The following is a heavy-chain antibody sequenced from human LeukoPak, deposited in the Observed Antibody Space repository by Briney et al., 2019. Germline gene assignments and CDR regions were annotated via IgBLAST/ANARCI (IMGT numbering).Heavy chain of an antibody. Sequence: GSVKVSCQVSGYTLTELSMHWVRQAPGKGLEWMGGFDPEDGKTIYAQKFQGRVTMTEDTSTDTAYMELSSLRSEDTAVYYCATATYYYDSSGSPGDYWGQGTLVTVSS. V-gene: IGHV1-24*01. CDR3: ATATYYYDSSGSPGDY. D-gene: IGHD3-22*01. CDR2: FDPEDGKT. CDR1: GYTLTELS. J-gene: IGHJ4*02.